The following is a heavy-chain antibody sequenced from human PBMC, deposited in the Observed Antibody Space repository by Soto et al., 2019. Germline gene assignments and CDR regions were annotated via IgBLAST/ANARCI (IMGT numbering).Heavy chain of an antibody. J-gene: IGHJ4*02. V-gene: IGHV3-48*01. D-gene: IGHD6-13*01. CDR2: ISSSSSTI. CDR1: GFTFSAYT. CDR3: ASQPERSSTWYR. Sequence: EVQLVESGGGLVQPGGSLRLSCAASGFTFSAYTMNWVRQAPGKGLEWLSYISSSSSTIYYADSVKGRFTISRDNAKNSLYLPMNSLRVEDTAVYYCASQPERSSTWYRWGQGTLVTVSS.